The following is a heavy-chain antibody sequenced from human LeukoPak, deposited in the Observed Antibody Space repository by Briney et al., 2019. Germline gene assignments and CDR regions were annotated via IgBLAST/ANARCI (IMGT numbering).Heavy chain of an antibody. CDR2: VIPIFGTA. V-gene: IGHV1-69*13. J-gene: IGHJ3*02. CDR1: GGTFISYA. D-gene: IGHD2-21*01. Sequence: SVTVSCKASGGTFISYAISWVRQAAGQGREWMGGVIPIFGTANYPQKFQGRVTITADESTTTAYMELSSLRSQEAAVHYCARDSILGATGDAFDIWGPGTMVTVSS. CDR3: ARDSILGATGDAFDI.